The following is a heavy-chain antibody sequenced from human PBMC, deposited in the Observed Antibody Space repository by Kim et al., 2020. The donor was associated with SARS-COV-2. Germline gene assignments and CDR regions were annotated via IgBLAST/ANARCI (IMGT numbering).Heavy chain of an antibody. Sequence: ASVKVSCKASGYTFTGYYMHWVRQAPGQGLEWMGRINPNSGGTNYAQKFQGRVTMTRDTSISTAYMELSRLRSDDTAVYYCARDPYDILTGYQQELRFDYWGQGTLVTVSS. CDR2: INPNSGGT. V-gene: IGHV1-2*06. CDR1: GYTFTGYY. J-gene: IGHJ4*02. D-gene: IGHD3-9*01. CDR3: ARDPYDILTGYQQELRFDY.